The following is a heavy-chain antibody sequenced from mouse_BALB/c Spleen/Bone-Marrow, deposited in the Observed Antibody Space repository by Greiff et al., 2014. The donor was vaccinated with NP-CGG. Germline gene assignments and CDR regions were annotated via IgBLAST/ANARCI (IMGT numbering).Heavy chain of an antibody. CDR2: IDPANGNT. D-gene: IGHD2-1*01. CDR3: AIYYGNYYAMDY. CDR1: GFNIKDTY. V-gene: IGHV14-3*02. J-gene: IGHJ4*01. Sequence: VQLKESGAELVKPGASVKLSCTASGFNIKDTYMHWVKQRPEQGLEWIGRIDPANGNTKYDPKFQGKATITADTSSNTAYLQLSSLTSEGTAVYYCAIYYGNYYAMDYWGQGTSVTVSS.